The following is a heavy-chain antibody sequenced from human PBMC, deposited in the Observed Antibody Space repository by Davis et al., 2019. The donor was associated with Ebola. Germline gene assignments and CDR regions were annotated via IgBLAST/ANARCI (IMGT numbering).Heavy chain of an antibody. CDR1: GFPLSDHY. CDR2: SRNEVNGYTT. J-gene: IGHJ4*02. V-gene: IGHV3-72*01. CDR3: ARSLKTREFDS. Sequence: GESLKISCAASGFPLSDHYMDWVRQTPGKGLEWLARSRNEVNGYTTEYAASVKGRFTISRDDSKDSLSLQMNSLKTEDTAVYYCARSLKTREFDSWGRGTLVTVSS. D-gene: IGHD2-21*01.